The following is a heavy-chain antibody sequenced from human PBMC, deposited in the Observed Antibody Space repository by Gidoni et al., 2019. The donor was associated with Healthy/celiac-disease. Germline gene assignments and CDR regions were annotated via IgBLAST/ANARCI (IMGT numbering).Heavy chain of an antibody. D-gene: IGHD3-10*01. V-gene: IGHV3-15*01. CDR1: GFTFSNAW. Sequence: EVQLVESGGGLVKPGGSLRLSCAASGFTFSNAWMSWVRQAPGKGLEWVGRIKSKTDGGTTDYAAPVKGRFTISRDDSKNTLYLQMNSLKTEDTAVYYCTTDLLAVAGEPRYYFDYWGQGTLVTVSS. CDR2: IKSKTDGGTT. J-gene: IGHJ4*02. CDR3: TTDLLAVAGEPRYYFDY.